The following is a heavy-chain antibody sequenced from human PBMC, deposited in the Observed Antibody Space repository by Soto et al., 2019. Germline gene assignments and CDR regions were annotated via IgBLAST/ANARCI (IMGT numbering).Heavy chain of an antibody. J-gene: IGHJ4*02. CDR2: IFHSGST. V-gene: IGHV4-34*12. CDR3: ARLGDGYNLDY. CDR1: GGSFSGHY. Sequence: PSETLSLTCAVYGGSFSGHYWSWIRQPPGKGLEWIGEIFHSGSTNYNPSLKSRVTISVDTSKNQFSLKLSSVTAADTAVYYCARLGDGYNLDYWGQGTLVTAPQ. D-gene: IGHD3-16*01.